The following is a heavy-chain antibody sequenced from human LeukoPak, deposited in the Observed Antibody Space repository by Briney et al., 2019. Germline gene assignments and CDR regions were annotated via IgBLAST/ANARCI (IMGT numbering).Heavy chain of an antibody. J-gene: IGHJ6*02. D-gene: IGHD3-22*01. CDR2: TYYRFKWYN. V-gene: IGHV6-1*01. CDR1: GDSVSSKSVV. CDR3: ARGFSGSMDV. Sequence: SQTLSLTCGISGDSVSSKSVVWNWIRQSPSRGLEWLGRTYYRFKWYNDYAVSVKSRITINPDTSKNQFSLQLNSVTPEDTAVYYCARGFSGSMDVWGQGTTVTVSS.